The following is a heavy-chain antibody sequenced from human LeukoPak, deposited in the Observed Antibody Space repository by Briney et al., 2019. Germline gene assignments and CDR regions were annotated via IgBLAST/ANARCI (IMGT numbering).Heavy chain of an antibody. J-gene: IGHJ5*02. V-gene: IGHV1-69*06. CDR2: IIPIFGTA. CDR3: ARDGDGSGSYGWFDP. CDR1: GGTFSNYI. D-gene: IGHD3-10*01. Sequence: GSSVKVSCKASGGTFSNYIITWVRQAPGQGLEWMGGIIPIFGTANYAQKFQGRVTITADKSTSTAYMELSSLRSEDTAVYYCARDGDGSGSYGWFDPWGQGTLVTVSS.